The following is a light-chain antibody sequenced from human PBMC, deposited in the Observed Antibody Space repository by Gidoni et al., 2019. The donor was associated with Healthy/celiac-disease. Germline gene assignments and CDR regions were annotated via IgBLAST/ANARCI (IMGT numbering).Light chain of an antibody. CDR1: QSVSSSY. CDR2: GAS. Sequence: RASQSVSSSYLAWYQQKPGQAPRLLIYGASSRATGIPDRFSGSGSGTDFTLTISRLEPEDFAVYYCQQYGSSLRTFGQGTKVEIK. V-gene: IGKV3-20*01. J-gene: IGKJ1*01. CDR3: QQYGSSLRT.